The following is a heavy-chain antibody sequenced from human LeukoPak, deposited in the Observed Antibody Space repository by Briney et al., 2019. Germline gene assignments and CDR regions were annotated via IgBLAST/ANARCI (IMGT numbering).Heavy chain of an antibody. CDR2: INSVVNST. Sequence: GGSLRLSCTASGFTFSSYWMHWVRQAPGRGLVWVSRINSVVNSTSYADSVKGRFTISRDNAKNTLYLQMNSLRVEDTAVYYCARPWGSGWYFFDYWGQGTLVTVSS. D-gene: IGHD6-19*01. CDR3: ARPWGSGWYFFDY. J-gene: IGHJ4*02. V-gene: IGHV3-74*01. CDR1: GFTFSSYW.